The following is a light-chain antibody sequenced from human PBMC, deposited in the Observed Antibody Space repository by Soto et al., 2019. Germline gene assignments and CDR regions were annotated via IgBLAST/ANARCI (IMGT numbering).Light chain of an antibody. J-gene: IGKJ1*01. Sequence: EMVLTQSPDTLSLSPGERATLSCKASQSVSSSYLAWYQQRPGQAPRLLIHGASKRATGIPDSFSGRGSGTDFTLTISRLEPEDFAVYYCHQRQSWPRTFGQGTKVDIK. V-gene: IGKV3D-20*02. CDR1: QSVSSSY. CDR3: HQRQSWPRT. CDR2: GAS.